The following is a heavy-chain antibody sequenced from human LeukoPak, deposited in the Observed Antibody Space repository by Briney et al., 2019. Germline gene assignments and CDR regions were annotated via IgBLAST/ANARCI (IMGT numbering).Heavy chain of an antibody. V-gene: IGHV3-7*03. CDR2: INSDGSEG. J-gene: IGHJ3*01. Sequence: GGSLRLSCAASGFTFSNCAMNWVRQAPGKGLEWVASINSDGSEGYYADVVKGRFTISRDNAKNSLYLQINSLRAEDTAVYYCARSSYSSSSSVWGQGTMVTVSS. CDR1: GFTFSNCA. D-gene: IGHD6-6*01. CDR3: ARSSYSSSSSV.